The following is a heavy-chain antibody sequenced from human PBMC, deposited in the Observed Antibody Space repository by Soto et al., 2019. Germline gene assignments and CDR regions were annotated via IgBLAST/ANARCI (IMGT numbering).Heavy chain of an antibody. D-gene: IGHD6-13*01. Sequence: PGESLRLSCAASGFSFSSCGIHWVRQAPGKGLEWVAVISYDGSNKYYADSVKGRFTISRDNSKNTLYLQMNSLRAEDTAVYYCAKGIAAAGTPWLDPWGQGT. CDR3: AKGIAAAGTPWLDP. CDR1: GFSFSSCG. CDR2: ISYDGSNK. V-gene: IGHV3-30*18. J-gene: IGHJ5*02.